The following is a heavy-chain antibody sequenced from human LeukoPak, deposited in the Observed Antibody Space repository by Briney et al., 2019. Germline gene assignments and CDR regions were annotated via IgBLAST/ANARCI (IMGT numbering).Heavy chain of an antibody. V-gene: IGHV4-38-2*02. J-gene: IGHJ4*02. CDR1: GYSISSGYY. CDR2: IDHSGTI. Sequence: SETLSLTCSVSGYSISSGYYWGWIRKPPGKGLEWIGSIDHSGTIYYNPSFKSRVTISVDTSKNQFSLKPNSVTAADTAVYHCARVMDYYDRDGYPPPAAADYWGQGTLVTVSS. CDR3: ARVMDYYDRDGYPPPAAADY. D-gene: IGHD3-22*01.